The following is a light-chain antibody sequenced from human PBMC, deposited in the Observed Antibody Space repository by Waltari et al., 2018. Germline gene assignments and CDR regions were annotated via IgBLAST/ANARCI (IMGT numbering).Light chain of an antibody. CDR2: GAS. Sequence: TMMTQSPATLSVSPGERVTLSCRASQSVYSNLAWYQQKPGQAPRLLIYGASTRATGIPVRFSGSGSGTEFTLTISCLQSADFAIYFCQQDHDWPPVTFGGGTKVEIK. J-gene: IGKJ4*01. CDR3: QQDHDWPPVT. CDR1: QSVYSN. V-gene: IGKV3-15*01.